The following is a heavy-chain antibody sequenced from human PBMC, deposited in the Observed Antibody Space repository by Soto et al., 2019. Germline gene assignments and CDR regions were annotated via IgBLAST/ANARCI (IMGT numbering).Heavy chain of an antibody. V-gene: IGHV4-31*03. CDR2: ISYSGST. Sequence: SETLSLTCTVSGGSISDGYYWSWIRQHPGKGLEWIGSISYSGSTSYNPSLKSRLTISVDRSKSQFSLNLSSVTAADTAVYYCARRDRSGYSYWLDTWGQGTLVTAPQ. J-gene: IGHJ5*02. CDR3: ARRDRSGYSYWLDT. CDR1: GGSISDGYY. D-gene: IGHD3-22*01.